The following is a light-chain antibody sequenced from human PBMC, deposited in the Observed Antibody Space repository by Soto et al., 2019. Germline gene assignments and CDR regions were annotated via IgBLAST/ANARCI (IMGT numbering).Light chain of an antibody. Sequence: QSVLAQPPSVSGSFGQSITISCSGPNTDLGVYGYVSWYQHQPGKAPKLLIYDVNNRPSGISDRFSGSKSGDTASLTISGLQAEDEADYFCFSKISGFVYGFGTGTKVTVL. CDR2: DVN. V-gene: IGLV2-14*01. CDR1: NTDLGVYGY. J-gene: IGLJ1*01. CDR3: FSKISGFVYG.